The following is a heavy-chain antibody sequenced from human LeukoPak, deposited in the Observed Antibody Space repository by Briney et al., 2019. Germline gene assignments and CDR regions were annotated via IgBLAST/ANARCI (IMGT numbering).Heavy chain of an antibody. J-gene: IGHJ3*02. Sequence: PGGSLRLSCAASGFTFSSYEMNSVRQAPGKGLEWVSYISSSGSTIYYADSVKGRFTISRDNAKNSLYLQMNSLRAEDTAVYYCASGTTISGSQSPYDAFDIWGQGTMVTVSS. CDR3: ASGTTISGSQSPYDAFDI. CDR1: GFTFSSYE. D-gene: IGHD1-26*01. CDR2: ISSSGSTI. V-gene: IGHV3-48*03.